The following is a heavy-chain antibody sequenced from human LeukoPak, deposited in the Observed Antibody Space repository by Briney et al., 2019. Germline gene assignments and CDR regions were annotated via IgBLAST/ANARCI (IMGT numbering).Heavy chain of an antibody. Sequence: GGSLRLSCAASGFAFSDYYMSWIRQAPGKGLEWVSYISSSGSTIYYADSVKGRFTISRDNAKNSLYLQMNSLRAEDTAVYYCAREWNDILTGYYADYWGQGTLVTVSS. CDR2: ISSSGSTI. CDR3: AREWNDILTGYYADY. D-gene: IGHD3-9*01. CDR1: GFAFSDYY. V-gene: IGHV3-11*01. J-gene: IGHJ4*02.